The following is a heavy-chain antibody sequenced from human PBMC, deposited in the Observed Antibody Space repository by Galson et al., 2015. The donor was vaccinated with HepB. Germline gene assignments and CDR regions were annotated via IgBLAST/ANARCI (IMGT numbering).Heavy chain of an antibody. V-gene: IGHV1-8*01. CDR3: ARAEVGGGSYHMDV. Sequence: SVKVSCKASGYTFTSYDINWVRQATGQGLEWMGWMNPNSGNTGYAQKFQGRVTMTRNTSISTAYMELSSLRSEDTAVYYCARAEVGGGSYHMDVWGKGTTVTVSS. CDR1: GYTFTSYD. CDR2: MNPNSGNT. J-gene: IGHJ6*03. D-gene: IGHD2-15*01.